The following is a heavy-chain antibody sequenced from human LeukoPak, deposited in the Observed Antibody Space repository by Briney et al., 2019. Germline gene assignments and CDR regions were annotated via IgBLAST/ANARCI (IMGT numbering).Heavy chain of an antibody. D-gene: IGHD7-27*01. CDR1: GFTFSNAW. CDR3: AQDDWGSYFDY. Sequence: GGSLRLSCAASGFTFSNAWMSWVRQAPGKGLEWVGRIKSKTDGGTTDYAAPVKGRFTISRDDSKNTLYLQMNSLKTEDTAVYYCAQDDWGSYFDYWGQGTLVTVSS. J-gene: IGHJ4*02. CDR2: IKSKTDGGTT. V-gene: IGHV3-15*01.